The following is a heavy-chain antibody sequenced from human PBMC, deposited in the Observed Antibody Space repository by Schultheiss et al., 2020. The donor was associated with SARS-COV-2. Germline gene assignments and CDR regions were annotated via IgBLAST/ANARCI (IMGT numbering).Heavy chain of an antibody. J-gene: IGHJ6*03. CDR3: ARQITYYDFWSGPKAYYYYMDV. V-gene: IGHV4-39*01. D-gene: IGHD3-3*01. CDR2: IYYSGST. CDR1: GGSISSSSYY. Sequence: SETLSLTCTVSGGSISSSSYYWGWIRQPPGKGLEWIGSIYYSGSTNYNPSLKSRVTISVDTSKNQFSLKLSSVTAADTAVYYCARQITYYDFWSGPKAYYYYMDVWGKGTTVTVSS.